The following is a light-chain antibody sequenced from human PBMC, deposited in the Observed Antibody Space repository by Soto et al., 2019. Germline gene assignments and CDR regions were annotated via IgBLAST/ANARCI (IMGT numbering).Light chain of an antibody. J-gene: IGKJ1*01. CDR1: QSISTF. V-gene: IGKV1-39*01. CDR3: QQSYSTPRT. CDR2: AAS. Sequence: DIQMTQSPSSLSAPVGDRVTITCRASQSISTFLNWYQQKPGKAPNLLIYAASTLQSGVPSRFSGGGSGTAFTLTISSLQPEDFATYYCQQSYSTPRTFGQGTKVDIK.